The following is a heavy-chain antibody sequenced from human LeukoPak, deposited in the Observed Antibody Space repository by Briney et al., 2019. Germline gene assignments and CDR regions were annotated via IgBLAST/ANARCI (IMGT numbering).Heavy chain of an antibody. CDR2: IRWNSGSI. CDR1: GFTFDDYS. D-gene: IGHD4-23*01. J-gene: IGHJ4*02. Sequence: SLRLSCAASGFTFDDYSMHWVRQAPGKGLEWVSGIRWNSGSIGYADSVKGRFTISRDNAKNALYLQMNSLRAEDTALYYCAKDGSDGGPNYIDYWGQGTLVTVSS. CDR3: AKDGSDGGPNYIDY. V-gene: IGHV3-9*01.